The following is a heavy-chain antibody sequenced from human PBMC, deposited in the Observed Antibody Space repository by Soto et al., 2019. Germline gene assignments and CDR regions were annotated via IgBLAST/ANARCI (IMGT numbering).Heavy chain of an antibody. J-gene: IGHJ6*02. V-gene: IGHV1-18*01. CDR1: GYTFTNYG. D-gene: IGHD6-13*01. CDR2: INTYHGNT. Sequence: QVQLVQSGAELKKPGASVKVSCKASGYTFTNYGISWVRQAPGQGLEWMGWINTYHGNTKYAQKLQGRVTMTKDTSTSTAYMELTSLRSDDTAVYYCVRSPGYSASWGYFYYGMKIWCQGTTVIVSS. CDR3: VRSPGYSASWGYFYYGMKI.